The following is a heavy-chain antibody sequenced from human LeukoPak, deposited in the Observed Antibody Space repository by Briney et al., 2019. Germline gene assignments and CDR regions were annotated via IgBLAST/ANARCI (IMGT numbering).Heavy chain of an antibody. J-gene: IGHJ4*02. D-gene: IGHD3-9*01. Sequence: ASVKVSCKASGYTFTGYYMHWVRQAPGQGLEWMGWINPKRGDTNYAQKFQGRVTMTRDTSISTAYMELSRLRSDDTAVYYCASRGYFDWLSEYWGQGTLVTVSS. V-gene: IGHV1-2*02. CDR3: ASRGYFDWLSEY. CDR2: INPKRGDT. CDR1: GYTFTGYY.